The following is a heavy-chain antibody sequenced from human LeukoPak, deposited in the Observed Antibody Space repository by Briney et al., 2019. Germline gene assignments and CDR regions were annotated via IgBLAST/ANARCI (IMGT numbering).Heavy chain of an antibody. CDR2: INHSGST. Sequence: SETLSLTCAVYGGSFSGYYWSWIRQPPGKGLEWIGKINHSGSTNYKSSLKSRVTISVDTSKKQFSLRLSSVTAADTAVYYCARRESYSFDYWGQGTLVTVSS. J-gene: IGHJ4*02. D-gene: IGHD1-26*01. CDR3: ARRESYSFDY. V-gene: IGHV4-34*01. CDR1: GGSFSGYY.